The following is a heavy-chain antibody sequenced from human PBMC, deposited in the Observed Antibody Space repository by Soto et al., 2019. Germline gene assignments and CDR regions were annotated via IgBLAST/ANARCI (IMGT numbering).Heavy chain of an antibody. D-gene: IGHD4-4*01. Sequence: QVQLVESGGGVVQPGRSLRLSCAASGFTFSSYAMHWVRQAPGKGLELVAVISYDGSNKYYADSVKGRFTISRDNSKNTLYLQMNSLRAEYTAVYYCARPLWRDDYNWGYFDLWGRGTLVTVSS. CDR1: GFTFSSYA. CDR2: ISYDGSNK. V-gene: IGHV3-30-3*01. J-gene: IGHJ2*01. CDR3: ARPLWRDDYNWGYFDL.